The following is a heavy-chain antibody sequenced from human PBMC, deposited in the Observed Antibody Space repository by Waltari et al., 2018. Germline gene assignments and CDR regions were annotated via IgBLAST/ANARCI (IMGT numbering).Heavy chain of an antibody. CDR3: AREGYGDYDAFDI. D-gene: IGHD4-17*01. CDR2: INSDGSST. V-gene: IGHV3-74*01. Sequence: EVQLVESGGGFVQPGGSLRLPCAASGFPFSSYWMHWVPQAPGKGLGWVSRINSDGSSTSYADSVKGRFTISRDNAKNTLYLQMNSLRAEDTAVYYCAREGYGDYDAFDIWGQGTMVTVSS. CDR1: GFPFSSYW. J-gene: IGHJ3*02.